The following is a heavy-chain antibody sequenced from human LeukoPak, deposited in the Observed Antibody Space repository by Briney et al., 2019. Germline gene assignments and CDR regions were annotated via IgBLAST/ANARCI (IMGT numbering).Heavy chain of an antibody. CDR1: GFTVSSNY. J-gene: IGHJ4*02. CDR3: ARGRRDGYNSDC. D-gene: IGHD5-24*01. V-gene: IGHV3-53*01. Sequence: GGSLRLSCAASGFTVSSNYMSWVRQAPGKGQEWVSVIYSGGSTYYADSVKGRFTISRDNSKNTLYLQMNSLRAEDTAVYYCARGRRDGYNSDCWGQGTLVTVSS. CDR2: IYSGGST.